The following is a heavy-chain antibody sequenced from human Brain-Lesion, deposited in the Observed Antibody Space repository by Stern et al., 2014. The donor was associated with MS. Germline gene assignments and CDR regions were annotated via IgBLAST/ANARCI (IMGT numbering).Heavy chain of an antibody. CDR2: IFNSGST. CDR1: GGSISSGGYY. J-gene: IGHJ6*02. D-gene: IGHD2-2*01. CDR3: ARGRVVPGFQYYATDV. Sequence: QVQLQESGPGLVKPSQTLSLSCTVSGGSISSGGYYWSWIRQPAGKGLEWIGRIFNSGSTSYTPPLKGRFPISIDTPKNQFSLRLTSMTAADTAVYYCARGRVVPGFQYYATDVWGQGTTVIVSS. V-gene: IGHV4-61*02.